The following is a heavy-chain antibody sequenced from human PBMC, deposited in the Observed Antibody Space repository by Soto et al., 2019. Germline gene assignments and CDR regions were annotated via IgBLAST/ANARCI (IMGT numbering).Heavy chain of an antibody. V-gene: IGHV1-3*01. Sequence: QVHLVQAGAEVRKPGASVQVSCKASGYNFSSHDIHWVRQAPGQGLEWMGWINAGNGNTRYSQKFQDRITITRDASASTAYMELSSLRSEDTAIYYCARDSFYCRGRYCYHYSFYMDVWGKGTTVTVSS. CDR1: GYNFSSHD. D-gene: IGHD2-15*01. CDR3: ARDSFYCRGRYCYHYSFYMDV. CDR2: INAGNGNT. J-gene: IGHJ6*03.